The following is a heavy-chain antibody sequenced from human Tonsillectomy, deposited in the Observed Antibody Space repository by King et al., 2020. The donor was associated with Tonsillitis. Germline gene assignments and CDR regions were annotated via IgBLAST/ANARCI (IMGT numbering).Heavy chain of an antibody. Sequence: VQLVESGGGLVKPGGSLRLSCAASGFRFRDYYMNWIRQAPGKGLEWVSYISSSGNTIYYADSVKGRFTISRVNAKNSLFLQMDSLRVEDTAVYYCAPPPGRVQQWGQGTQVTVAS. CDR1: GFRFRDYY. V-gene: IGHV3-11*01. D-gene: IGHD2-8*02. CDR3: APPPGRVQQ. J-gene: IGHJ4*02. CDR2: ISSSGNTI.